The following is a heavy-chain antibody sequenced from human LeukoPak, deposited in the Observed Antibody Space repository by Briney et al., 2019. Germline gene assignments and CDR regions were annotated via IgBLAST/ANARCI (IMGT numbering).Heavy chain of an antibody. Sequence: PGGSLRLSCAASGFTFSSYWMHWVRQAPGKGLVWVSRINSDGSSTSYADSVKGRFTIPRDNAKNTLYLQMNSLRAEDTAVYYCASGGVGYGDYNYYFDYWGQGTLVTVSS. CDR1: GFTFSSYW. D-gene: IGHD4-17*01. CDR3: ASGGVGYGDYNYYFDY. CDR2: INSDGSST. V-gene: IGHV3-74*01. J-gene: IGHJ4*02.